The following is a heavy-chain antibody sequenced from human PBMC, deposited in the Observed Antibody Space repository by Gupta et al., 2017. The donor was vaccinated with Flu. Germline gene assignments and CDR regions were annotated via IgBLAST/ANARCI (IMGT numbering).Heavy chain of an antibody. D-gene: IGHD6-13*01. CDR3: AKCSSRSWQIHGMDV. Sequence: QAQLVQSGAEVKEPGASVSVSCKASGYSFTGYCTHWVRRAPGQGPEWLGWINTSSGGTTVAQKFQGRVAMFRTTSTTTAYMQLNGLTSDDTGVYFCAKCSSRSWQIHGMDVWGQGTTVIVSS. CDR1: GYSFTGYC. CDR2: INTSSGGT. J-gene: IGHJ6*02. V-gene: IGHV1-2*02.